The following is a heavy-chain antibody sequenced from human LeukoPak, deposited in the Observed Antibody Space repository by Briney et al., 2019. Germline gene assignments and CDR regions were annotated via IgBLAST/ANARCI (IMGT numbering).Heavy chain of an antibody. CDR3: AKDRVATVTTFNDY. CDR1: GFTFSSYA. D-gene: IGHD4-17*01. V-gene: IGHV3-23*01. Sequence: GGSPRLSCAASGFTFSSYAMSWVRQAPGKGLEWVSSVNGSGDTTYYADSVKGRFTISRDNSKNTLYLQMNSLRAEDTAMYYCAKDRVATVTTFNDYWGQGTLVTVSS. CDR2: VNGSGDTT. J-gene: IGHJ4*02.